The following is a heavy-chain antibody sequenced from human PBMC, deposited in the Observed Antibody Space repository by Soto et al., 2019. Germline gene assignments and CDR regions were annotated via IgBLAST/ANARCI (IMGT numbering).Heavy chain of an antibody. CDR2: INPNSGGT. V-gene: IGHV1-2*04. CDR3: ARAYDYVWGSYRPYYYYYGMDV. Sequence: ASVKVSCNASGYTFTGYYMHWVRQAPRQGLEWMGWINPNSGGTNYAKKFQGWVTMTRDTSISTAYMELSRLRSDDTAVYYCARAYDYVWGSYRPYYYYYGMDVWGQGTTVTVSS. J-gene: IGHJ6*02. D-gene: IGHD3-16*02. CDR1: GYTFTGYY.